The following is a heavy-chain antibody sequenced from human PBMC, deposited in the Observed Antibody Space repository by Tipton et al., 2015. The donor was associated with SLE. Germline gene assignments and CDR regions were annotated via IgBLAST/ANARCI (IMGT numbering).Heavy chain of an antibody. V-gene: IGHV4-4*02. CDR2: IYHSGST. CDR1: GGSISTHF. D-gene: IGHD3-22*01. Sequence: TLSLTCTVSGGSISTHFWSWIRQPPGKGLEWIGEIYHSGSTNYNPSLKSRVTISVDKSKNQFSLKLSSVTAADTAVYYCATVDYFDSGDAFDFWGHGSMVTVSS. CDR3: ATVDYFDSGDAFDF. J-gene: IGHJ3*01.